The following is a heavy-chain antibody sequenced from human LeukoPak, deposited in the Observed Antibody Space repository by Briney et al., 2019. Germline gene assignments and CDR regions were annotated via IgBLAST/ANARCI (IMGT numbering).Heavy chain of an antibody. CDR3: ARPKDYYGSGTNFFDY. Sequence: PSETLSLTCAVYGGSFSGYYWSWIRQPPGKGLEWIGEINHSGSTNYNPSLKSRVTISVDTSKNQFFLKLSSVTAADTAVYYCARPKDYYGSGTNFFDYWGQGTLVTVSS. CDR2: INHSGST. CDR1: GGSFSGYY. V-gene: IGHV4-34*01. D-gene: IGHD3-10*01. J-gene: IGHJ4*02.